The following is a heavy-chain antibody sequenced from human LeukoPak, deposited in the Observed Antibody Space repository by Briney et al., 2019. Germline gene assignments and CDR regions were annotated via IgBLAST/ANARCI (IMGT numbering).Heavy chain of an antibody. Sequence: PGGSLRLSCAASGFSVSSNYLSWVRQAPGRGLEWVSVIYSGGSTYYADSVKGRFTISRDNSKNTLYLQMNSLRAEDTAVYYCARERPDSSGWYRGYYFDYWGQGTLVTVSS. D-gene: IGHD6-19*01. CDR2: IYSGGST. CDR3: ARERPDSSGWYRGYYFDY. V-gene: IGHV3-53*01. CDR1: GFSVSSNY. J-gene: IGHJ4*02.